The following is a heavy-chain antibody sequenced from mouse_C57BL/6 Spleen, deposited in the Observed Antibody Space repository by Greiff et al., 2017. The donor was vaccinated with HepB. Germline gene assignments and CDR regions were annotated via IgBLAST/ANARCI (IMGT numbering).Heavy chain of an antibody. Sequence: VQLQQSGPELVKPGASVKMSCKASGYTFSDYNMHWVKQSHGKSLEWIGYINPNNGGTSYNQKFKGQATLTVNKSSSTAYMELRSLTSEDSAVYYCARRYYYGKGYAMDYWGQGTSVTVSS. CDR3: ARRYYYGKGYAMDY. V-gene: IGHV1-22*01. CDR1: GYTFSDYN. D-gene: IGHD2-1*01. J-gene: IGHJ4*01. CDR2: INPNNGGT.